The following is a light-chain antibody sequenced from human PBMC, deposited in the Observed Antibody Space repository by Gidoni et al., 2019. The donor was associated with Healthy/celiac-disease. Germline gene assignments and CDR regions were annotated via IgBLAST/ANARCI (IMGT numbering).Light chain of an antibody. CDR2: GNS. CDR3: QSYDSSLSVVV. Sequence: QSVLTQQPSVSGAPGQRVTISCTGSSSNIGAGYDVHWYQQLPGTAPKLLIYGNSNRPSGVPDRCSGSKSGTSASLAITGLQAEDEADYYCQSYDSSLSVVVFGGGTKLTVL. CDR1: SSNIGAGYD. J-gene: IGLJ2*01. V-gene: IGLV1-40*01.